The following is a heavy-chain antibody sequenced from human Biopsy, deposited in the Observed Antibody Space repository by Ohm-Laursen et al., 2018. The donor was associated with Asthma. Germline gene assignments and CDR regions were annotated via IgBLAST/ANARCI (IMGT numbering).Heavy chain of an antibody. CDR1: GGTFNTYV. J-gene: IGHJ4*02. CDR3: ARKAGSCISRTCYSLDF. CDR2: INSVFGTT. Sequence: GASVKVSCKPLGGTFNTYVIGWVRQAPGPGLGWMGGINSVFGTTTYPQKFQDRVTITADDSTSTVYMELSSLRSEDTAVYYCARKAGSCISRTCYSLDFWGQGTLVTVSS. V-gene: IGHV1-69*13. D-gene: IGHD2-2*01.